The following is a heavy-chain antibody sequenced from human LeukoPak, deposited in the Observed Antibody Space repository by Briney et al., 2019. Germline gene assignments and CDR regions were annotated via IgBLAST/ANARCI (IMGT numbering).Heavy chain of an antibody. Sequence: SETLSLTCTVSGGSISSGSYYWGWIRQPPGKGLEWIGNIYYSGSTYYNPSLKSRVTISVDTSKNQFSLKLSSVTAADTAVYYCARPAVCSGGSCYYDSFDMWGQGTMVTVSS. J-gene: IGHJ3*02. V-gene: IGHV4-39*01. CDR2: IYYSGST. CDR3: ARPAVCSGGSCYYDSFDM. D-gene: IGHD2-15*01. CDR1: GGSISSGSYY.